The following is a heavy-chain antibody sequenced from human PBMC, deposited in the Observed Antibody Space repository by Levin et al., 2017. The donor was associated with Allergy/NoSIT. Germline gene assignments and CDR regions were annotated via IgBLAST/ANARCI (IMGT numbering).Heavy chain of an antibody. CDR1: GGSISSYY. V-gene: IGHV4-59*01. J-gene: IGHJ4*02. D-gene: IGHD6-19*01. CDR2: IYYSGST. CDR3: ARGRYSSGWYGDRGCFDY. Sequence: PGGSLRLSCTVSGGSISSYYWSWIRQPPGKGLEWIGYIYYSGSTNYNPSLKSRVTISVDTSKNQFSLKLSSVTAADTAVYYCARGRYSSGWYGDRGCFDYWGQGTLVTVSS.